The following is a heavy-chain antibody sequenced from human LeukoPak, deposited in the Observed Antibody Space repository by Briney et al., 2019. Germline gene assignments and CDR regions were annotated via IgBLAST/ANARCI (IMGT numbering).Heavy chain of an antibody. CDR1: GFTFSSYS. V-gene: IGHV3-21*01. CDR3: ARDFSPFGAFDI. D-gene: IGHD3-3*01. Sequence: PGGSLRLSCAASGFTFSSYSMNWVRQAPGKGLEWVSSISSSSSYIYYADSVKGRFTISRDNSKNTLYLQMNSLRAEDTAVYYCARDFSPFGAFDIWGQGTMVTASS. J-gene: IGHJ3*02. CDR2: ISSSSSYI.